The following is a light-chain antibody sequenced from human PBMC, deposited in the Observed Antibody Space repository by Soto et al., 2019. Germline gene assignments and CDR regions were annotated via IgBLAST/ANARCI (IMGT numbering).Light chain of an antibody. CDR1: QSVSSSY. CDR3: QQYGSSPPWWT. CDR2: GAS. Sequence: EIVLTQSPGTLSLSPGERATLSCRASQSVSSSYLAWYQQKPGQAPRLLIYGASSRATGIPDRFSGSGSGKDFTLTISRLEPEDFAVYYCQQYGSSPPWWTFGQGTKV. V-gene: IGKV3-20*01. J-gene: IGKJ1*01.